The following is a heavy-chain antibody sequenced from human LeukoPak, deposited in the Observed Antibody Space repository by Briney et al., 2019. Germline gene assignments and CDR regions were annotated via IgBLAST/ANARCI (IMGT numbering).Heavy chain of an antibody. CDR3: VKEETGTFPGAY. CDR2: IRNDGSIQ. CDR1: GFNFNRFG. J-gene: IGHJ4*02. D-gene: IGHD1/OR15-1a*01. Sequence: PGGSLRLSCAASGFNFNRFGMHWVRQAQGKGLEWVAHIRNDGSIQAYAASVKGRFTISRDNFKNTLYLQMIGLRDEDTALYYCVKEETGTFPGAYWGQGTLVTVSS. V-gene: IGHV3-30*02.